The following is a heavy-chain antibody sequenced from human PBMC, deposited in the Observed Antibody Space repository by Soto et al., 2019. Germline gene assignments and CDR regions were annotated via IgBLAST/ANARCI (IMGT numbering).Heavy chain of an antibody. V-gene: IGHV3-30*18. D-gene: IGHD1-1*01. CDR2: ISYDGNVA. CDR1: GFTFSNYG. J-gene: IGHJ4*02. CDR3: AKEGPITNWYFDY. Sequence: ESVGGVVPPGRSLRLSCTASGFTFSNYGMHWVRQAPGKGLEWVTVISYDGNVAYYADSVKGRFTSSRDNSKNTLYLQMNSLRTEDTAVYYCAKEGPITNWYFDYWGQGTLVTVSS.